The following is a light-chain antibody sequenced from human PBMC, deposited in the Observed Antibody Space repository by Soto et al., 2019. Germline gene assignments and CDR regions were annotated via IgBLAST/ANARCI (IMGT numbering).Light chain of an antibody. CDR2: DVY. J-gene: IGLJ1*01. CDR1: RTDVDGYDY. CDR3: TSYTRRTSFYV. Sequence: QSVLTQPASVSGSPGQSIAISCTGVRTDVDGYDYVSWYQQHPGQAPQLIIYDVYNRPSGVSHRFSGSKSGDTASLTISGLQAEDDSYYYCTSYTRRTSFYVFAAGTKVTVL. V-gene: IGLV2-14*03.